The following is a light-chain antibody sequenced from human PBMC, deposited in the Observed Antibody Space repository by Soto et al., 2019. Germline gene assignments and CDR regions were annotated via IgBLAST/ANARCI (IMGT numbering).Light chain of an antibody. CDR2: DAS. V-gene: IGKV3-11*01. Sequence: EILLAQSPSTLALSPGERATLSCGASQSVSIYLAWYQQKPGQAPRLLIYDASNRATGIPASFSGSGSGTDFTLTISRLEHEDFAAYYCQQYGSSSPITFGQGTRLEIK. J-gene: IGKJ5*01. CDR1: QSVSIY. CDR3: QQYGSSSPIT.